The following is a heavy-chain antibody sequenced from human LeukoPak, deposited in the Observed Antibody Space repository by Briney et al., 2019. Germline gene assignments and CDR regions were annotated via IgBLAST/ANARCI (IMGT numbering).Heavy chain of an antibody. V-gene: IGHV4-39*02. CDR1: GGSLSSSSTSY. Sequence: SETLSLTCTVSGGSLSSSSTSYWGWIRQPPGKGLAWIGSMNYGGTSHYNPSLKSRVTISVDTSKKHFSLKLSSVTAADTAVYYCARVPPDYNDLHDALDLWGQGTVVTVSS. J-gene: IGHJ3*01. CDR2: MNYGGTS. D-gene: IGHD4-17*01. CDR3: ARVPPDYNDLHDALDL.